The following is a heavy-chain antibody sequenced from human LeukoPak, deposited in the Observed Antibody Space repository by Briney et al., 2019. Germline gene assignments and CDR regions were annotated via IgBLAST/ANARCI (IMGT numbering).Heavy chain of an antibody. J-gene: IGHJ3*02. D-gene: IGHD3-16*02. CDR2: ISYSGST. Sequence: SETLSLTCTVSGGSISSYYWSWIRQPPGKGLEWIGYISYSGSTNFNPSLKSRVTISVDTSKNQFSLKLSSVTAADTAVYYCARVGGIYDYVWGSYRHDPFDIWGQGTMVTVSS. CDR3: ARVGGIYDYVWGSYRHDPFDI. CDR1: GGSISSYY. V-gene: IGHV4-59*01.